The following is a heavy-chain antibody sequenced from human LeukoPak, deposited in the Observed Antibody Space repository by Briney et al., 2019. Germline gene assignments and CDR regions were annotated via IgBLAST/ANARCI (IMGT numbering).Heavy chain of an antibody. J-gene: IGHJ4*02. Sequence: GGSLRLSCTASGFIFSTYAMHWVRQAPGKGLEYVSGITDNGGTTYYADSVKGRFTISRDNSQNTLYLQMTSLRTEDTAVYYCARDDKQLAGVDYWGQGTLVTVSS. D-gene: IGHD6-6*01. CDR2: ITDNGGTT. CDR3: ARDDKQLAGVDY. V-gene: IGHV3-64*02. CDR1: GFIFSTYA.